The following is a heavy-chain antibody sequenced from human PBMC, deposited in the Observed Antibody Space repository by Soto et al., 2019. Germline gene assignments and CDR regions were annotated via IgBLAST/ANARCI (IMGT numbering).Heavy chain of an antibody. D-gene: IGHD3-3*01. CDR1: GFTFSTSS. V-gene: IGHV3-48*01. J-gene: IGHJ4*02. CDR2: ITSSGSST. CDR3: ARTFWGGYLTIDC. Sequence: PGGSLRLSCAASGFTFSTSSMNWVRQAPGKGLEWVSYITSSGSSTSYADSVKGRFTISRDNAKDSLYLQMNSLRAEDTAVYYCARTFWGGYLTIDCWGQGALVTVSS.